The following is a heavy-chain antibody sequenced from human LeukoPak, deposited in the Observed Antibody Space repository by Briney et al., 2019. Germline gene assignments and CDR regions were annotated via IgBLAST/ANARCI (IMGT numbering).Heavy chain of an antibody. CDR3: ARDPFLYCSSTSCYAFDI. J-gene: IGHJ3*02. CDR2: IWYDGSNK. V-gene: IGHV3-33*01. D-gene: IGHD2-2*01. Sequence: PGGSLRLSCAASGFTFSSYGMHWVRQAPGKGLEWVAVIWYDGSNKYYADSVKGRFTISRDNSKNTLYLQMNSLRAEDTAVYYCARDPFLYCSSTSCYAFDIWGQGTMVTVSS. CDR1: GFTFSSYG.